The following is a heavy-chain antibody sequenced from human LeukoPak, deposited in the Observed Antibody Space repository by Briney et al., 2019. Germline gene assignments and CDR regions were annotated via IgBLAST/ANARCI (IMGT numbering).Heavy chain of an antibody. J-gene: IGHJ4*02. V-gene: IGHV4-59*01. CDR1: GGSISGYY. CDR2: IYYSGST. CDR3: ARERGGSQYYFDY. Sequence: SETLSLTCTVSGGSISGYYWSWIRQPPGNELEWLGYIYYSGSTNYNPSLKSRVTISVDTSKNQFSLKLSSVTAADTAVYYCARERGGSQYYFDYWGQGTLVTVSS. D-gene: IGHD2-15*01.